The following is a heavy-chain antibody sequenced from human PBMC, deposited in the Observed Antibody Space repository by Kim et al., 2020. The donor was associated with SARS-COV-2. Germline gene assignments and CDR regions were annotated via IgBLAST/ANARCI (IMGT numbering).Heavy chain of an antibody. J-gene: IGHJ6*03. Sequence: VKGRFTISRDNSKNTLYLQMNSLRAEDTAVYYCARSVWSGYSYYYYYMDVWGKGTTVTVSS. V-gene: IGHV3-30*01. CDR3: ARSVWSGYSYYYYYMDV. D-gene: IGHD3-3*01.